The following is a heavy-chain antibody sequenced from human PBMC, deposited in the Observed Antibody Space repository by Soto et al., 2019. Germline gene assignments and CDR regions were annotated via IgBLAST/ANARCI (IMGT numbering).Heavy chain of an antibody. CDR3: ARHGYYYYMDV. CDR1: GGSFRVYY. Sequence: SETLSLTCAVYGGSFRVYYWSWIRQPPGKGLEWIGEINHSGSTNYNPSLKSRVTISVDTSKNQFSLKLSSVTAADTAVYYCARHGYYYYMDVWGKGTTVTVSS. V-gene: IGHV4-34*01. J-gene: IGHJ6*03. CDR2: INHSGST.